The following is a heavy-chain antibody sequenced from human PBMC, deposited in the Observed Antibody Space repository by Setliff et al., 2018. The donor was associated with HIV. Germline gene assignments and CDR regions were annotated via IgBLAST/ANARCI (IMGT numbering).Heavy chain of an antibody. CDR3: AGSFDILTGYLDY. CDR1: GYTFTSDD. V-gene: IGHV1-8*02. CDR2: MNPNSGNT. J-gene: IGHJ4*02. Sequence: GASVKVSCKASGYTFTSDDINWVRQATGQGLEWMGWMNPNSGNTGYAQKFQGRVTMTRNTSISTVYMGLRSLRSEDTAVYYCAGSFDILTGYLDYWGQGTLVTVSS. D-gene: IGHD3-9*01.